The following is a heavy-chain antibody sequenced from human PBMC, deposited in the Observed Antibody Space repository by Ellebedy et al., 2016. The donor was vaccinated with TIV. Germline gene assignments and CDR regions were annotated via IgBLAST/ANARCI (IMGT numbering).Heavy chain of an antibody. CDR3: ARESVRYFDWDY. CDR2: INTDGSST. J-gene: IGHJ4*02. V-gene: IGHV3-74*01. CDR1: GFTLSGYW. Sequence: GGSLRLSCVASGFTLSGYWMHWVRQVPGKGLVWLARINTDGSSTSYADSVEGRFPISRDNAKKTLYLEMSGLRSDDTAVYYCARESVRYFDWDYWGQGTLVAV. D-gene: IGHD3-9*01.